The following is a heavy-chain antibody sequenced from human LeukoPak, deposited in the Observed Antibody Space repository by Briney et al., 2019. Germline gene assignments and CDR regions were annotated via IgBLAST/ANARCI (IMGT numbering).Heavy chain of an antibody. V-gene: IGHV3-23*01. CDR2: ISGSGGST. Sequence: GGSLRLSCAASGFTFSFYAMSWVRQAPVKGLEWVSAISGSGGSTYYADSVKGRFTISRDNSKNTLYLQMNSLRAEDTAVYYCARDQSYSSGWYYFDYWGQGTLVTVSS. CDR3: ARDQSYSSGWYYFDY. D-gene: IGHD6-19*01. CDR1: GFTFSFYA. J-gene: IGHJ4*02.